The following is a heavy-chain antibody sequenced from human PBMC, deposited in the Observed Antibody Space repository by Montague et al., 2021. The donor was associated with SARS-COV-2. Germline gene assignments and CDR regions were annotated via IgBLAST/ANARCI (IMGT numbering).Heavy chain of an antibody. D-gene: IGHD3-10*01. Sequence: SLRLYCAASGFTFSSYDMHWVRQATGKGLEWVSAIGTAGDTYYPGSVKGRFTISRENAKNSLYLQMNSLRAGDTAVYYCARGETYDYGSGSYFNLRYYYGMDVWGQGTTVTVSS. J-gene: IGHJ6*02. CDR1: GFTFSSYD. CDR3: ARGETYDYGSGSYFNLRYYYGMDV. V-gene: IGHV3-13*04. CDR2: IGTAGDT.